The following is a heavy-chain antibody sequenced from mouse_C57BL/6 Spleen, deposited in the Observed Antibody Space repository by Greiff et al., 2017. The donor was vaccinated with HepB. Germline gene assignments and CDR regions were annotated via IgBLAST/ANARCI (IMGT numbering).Heavy chain of an antibody. V-gene: IGHV1-64*01. D-gene: IGHD2-2*01. CDR3: AREKESMVTEAWFAY. Sequence: QVQLQQPGAELVKPGASVKLSCKASGYTFTSYWMHWVKQRPGQGLEWIGMIHPNSGSTNYNEKFKSKATLTVDKSSSTAYMQLSSLTSEDSAIYYCAREKESMVTEAWFAYWGQGTLVTVSA. J-gene: IGHJ3*01. CDR1: GYTFTSYW. CDR2: IHPNSGST.